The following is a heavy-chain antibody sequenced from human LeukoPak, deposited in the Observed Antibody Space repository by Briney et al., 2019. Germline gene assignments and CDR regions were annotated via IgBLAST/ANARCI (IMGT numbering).Heavy chain of an antibody. V-gene: IGHV3-23*01. CDR2: ISGSGGST. J-gene: IGHJ4*02. CDR1: GFTFSSYA. CDR3: AKGSIWVGSSWTGRIDY. D-gene: IGHD6-13*01. Sequence: PGGSLRLSCAASGFTFSSYAMSWVRQAPGKGLEWVSAISGSGGSTYYADSVKGRFTISRDNSKNTLYLQMNSLRAEDTAVYYCAKGSIWVGSSWTGRIDYWGQGTLVTVSS.